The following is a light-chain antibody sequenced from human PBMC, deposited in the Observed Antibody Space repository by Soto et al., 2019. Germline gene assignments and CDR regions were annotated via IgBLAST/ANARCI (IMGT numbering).Light chain of an antibody. V-gene: IGKV1-5*03. J-gene: IGKJ5*01. CDR1: QSINSW. Sequence: DIQMTQSPSTLSASVGDRVTITCRASQSINSWLAWYQQKPGKAPKVLIYKASSLESGVPSRFSGSGSGTEFTLTISSLQPDDFATYYCPQSNSYPVSFGQGTRLEIK. CDR2: KAS. CDR3: PQSNSYPVS.